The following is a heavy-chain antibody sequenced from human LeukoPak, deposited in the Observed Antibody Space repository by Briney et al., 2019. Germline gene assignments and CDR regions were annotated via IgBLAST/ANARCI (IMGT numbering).Heavy chain of an antibody. J-gene: IGHJ4*02. CDR2: IYHSGST. D-gene: IGHD7-27*01. CDR1: GYSISSGYY. Sequence: NPSETLSLTCTVSGYSISSGYYWGWIRQPPGKGLEWIGSIYHSGSTYYNPSLKSRVTISVDTSKNQFSLKLSSVTAADTAVYYCARDGNWGISYYFDYWGQGTLVTVSS. CDR3: ARDGNWGISYYFDY. V-gene: IGHV4-38-2*02.